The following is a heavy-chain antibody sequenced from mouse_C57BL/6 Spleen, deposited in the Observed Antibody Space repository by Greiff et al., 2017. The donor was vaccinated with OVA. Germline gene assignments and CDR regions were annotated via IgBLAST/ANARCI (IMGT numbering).Heavy chain of an antibody. CDR3: TSQAEDFDY. J-gene: IGHJ2*01. CDR1: GFNIKDDY. CDR2: IDPENGDT. Sequence: EVQLQESGAELVRPGASVKLSCTASGFNIKDDYMHWVKQRPEQGLEWIGWIDPENGDTEYASKFQGKATITADTSSNTAYLQLSSLTSEDTAVYYCTSQAEDFDYWGQGTTLTVSS. D-gene: IGHD3-2*02. V-gene: IGHV14-4*01.